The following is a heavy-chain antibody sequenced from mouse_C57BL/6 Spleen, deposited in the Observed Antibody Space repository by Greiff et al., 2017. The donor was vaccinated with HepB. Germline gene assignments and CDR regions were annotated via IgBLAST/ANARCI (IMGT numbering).Heavy chain of an antibody. Sequence: EVKLVESGGGLVQPGGSLSLSCAASGFTFTDYYMSWVRQPPGKALEWLGFIRNKANGYTTEYSASVKGRFTISRDNSQSILYLKMNALGAEDSATYNCARYAAPPDYDAMDYWGQGTSVTVSS. V-gene: IGHV7-3*01. CDR3: ARYAAPPDYDAMDY. J-gene: IGHJ4*01. CDR2: IRNKANGYTT. CDR1: GFTFTDYY.